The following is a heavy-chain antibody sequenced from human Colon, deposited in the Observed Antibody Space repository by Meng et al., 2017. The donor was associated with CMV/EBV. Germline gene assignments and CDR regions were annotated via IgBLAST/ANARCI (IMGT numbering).Heavy chain of an antibody. CDR3: ARGGYISSWYVAPDY. D-gene: IGHD6-13*01. CDR1: GYSFTNYG. Sequence: QVHLVQSGAEVKKPGASVKVSCKASGYSFTNYGITWVRQAPGQGLEWMAWISVHNGDVKYAQKFQGRVTMTTDTSTSTAYMELGSLRSDDTAVYFCARGGYISSWYVAPDYWGQGTLVTVSS. J-gene: IGHJ4*02. V-gene: IGHV1-18*01. CDR2: ISVHNGDV.